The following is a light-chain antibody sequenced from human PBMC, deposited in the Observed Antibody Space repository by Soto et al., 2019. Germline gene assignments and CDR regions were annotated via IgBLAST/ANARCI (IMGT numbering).Light chain of an antibody. CDR1: QASSSW. CDR3: QHYNSYSEA. CDR2: KAS. J-gene: IGKJ1*01. Sequence: DIQMTQCPSTLSGSVGDRVSITCGASQASSSWLAWYQQKPGKAPKLLIYKASTLKSGVPSRFSGSGSGTEFTLTISSLQPDDFATYYCQHYNSYSEAFGQGTKVDIK. V-gene: IGKV1-5*03.